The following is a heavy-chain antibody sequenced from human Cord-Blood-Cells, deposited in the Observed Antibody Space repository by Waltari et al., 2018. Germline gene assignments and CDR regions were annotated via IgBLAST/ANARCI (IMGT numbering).Heavy chain of an antibody. CDR1: GFTFSSYS. CDR3: ARDGRLLYYFDY. CDR2: ISSGSSYI. V-gene: IGHV3-21*01. J-gene: IGHJ4*02. D-gene: IGHD3-3*01. Sequence: EVQLVESGGGLVKPGGSLRLSCAASGFTFSSYSMNWVREAPGEGVEGISSISSGSSYIYYADSEKGRFTTARDNAKNSLYLQINSLRAEDTAVYYCARDGRLLYYFDYWGQGTLVTVSA.